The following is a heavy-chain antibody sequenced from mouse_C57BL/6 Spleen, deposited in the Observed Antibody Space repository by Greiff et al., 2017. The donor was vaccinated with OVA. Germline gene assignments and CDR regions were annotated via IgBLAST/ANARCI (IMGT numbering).Heavy chain of an antibody. CDR1: GYTFTSYW. V-gene: IGHV1-52*01. J-gene: IGHJ3*01. CDR2: IDPSDSET. CDR3: ARDGSSLFAY. D-gene: IGHD1-1*01. Sequence: VKLQESGAELVRPGSSVKLSCKASGYTFTSYWMHWVKQRPIQGLEWIGNIDPSDSETHYNQKFKDKATLTVDKSSSTAYMQLSSLTSEDSAVYYCARDGSSLFAYWGQGTLVTVSA.